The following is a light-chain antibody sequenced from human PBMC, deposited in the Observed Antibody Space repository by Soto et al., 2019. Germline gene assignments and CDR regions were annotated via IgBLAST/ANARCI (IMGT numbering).Light chain of an antibody. Sequence: EIVLTQSPGTLSLSPGERVTLSCRASQSVSSSYLAWYQQKPGQAPRLLIHGASSRATGIPDRFSGSGSGTDFTLTISRLEPEDFAVYYCQQYGSLPRTFGQGTKVDIK. CDR1: QSVSSSY. V-gene: IGKV3-20*01. CDR2: GAS. J-gene: IGKJ1*01. CDR3: QQYGSLPRT.